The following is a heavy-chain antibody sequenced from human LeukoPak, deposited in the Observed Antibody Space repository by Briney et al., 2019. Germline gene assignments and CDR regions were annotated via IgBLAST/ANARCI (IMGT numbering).Heavy chain of an antibody. CDR3: ARETYYSSGNVYNRIDY. Sequence: ASVKVSCKASGYTFTGSYMHWVRQAPGQGLEWMGWINPNSGGTNYPQKFQGRVTMTRDTSISTAYMELSRLTSDDTAVYFCARETYYSSGNVYNRIDYWGQGTLVTVSS. J-gene: IGHJ4*02. D-gene: IGHD3-10*01. V-gene: IGHV1-2*02. CDR2: INPNSGGT. CDR1: GYTFTGSY.